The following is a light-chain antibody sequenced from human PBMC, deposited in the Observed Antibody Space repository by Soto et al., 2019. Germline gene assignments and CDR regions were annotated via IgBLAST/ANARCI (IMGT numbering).Light chain of an antibody. CDR3: CSYVGGYSYV. J-gene: IGLJ1*01. V-gene: IGLV2-8*01. CDR2: EVS. Sequence: QSALTQPPSASGSPGQSVTISCTGTSSDVGGYNFVSWYQQHPGKAPKLMIYEVSKRPSGVPDRFSGSKSGNTASLTISGLQAEDEADYYCCSYVGGYSYVFGIGTKLTVL. CDR1: SSDVGGYNF.